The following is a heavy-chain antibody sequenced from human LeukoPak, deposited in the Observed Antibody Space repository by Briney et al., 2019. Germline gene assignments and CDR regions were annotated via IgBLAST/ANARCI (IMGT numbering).Heavy chain of an antibody. J-gene: IGHJ4*02. CDR1: GFTFSSYA. V-gene: IGHV3-23*01. CDR2: MSASGANT. D-gene: IGHD5-18*01. Sequence: GGSLRLSCAASGFTFSSYAMSWVRQAPGRGLEWVSSMSASGANTDYADSVKGRFTISRDNPKNTLCLQMNSLRVEDTAVYYCAKGRYSYGLFDFWGQGTLVTVSS. CDR3: AKGRYSYGLFDF.